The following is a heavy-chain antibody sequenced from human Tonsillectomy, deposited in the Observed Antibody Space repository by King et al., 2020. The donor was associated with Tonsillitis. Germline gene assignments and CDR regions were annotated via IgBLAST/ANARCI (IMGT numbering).Heavy chain of an antibody. D-gene: IGHD6-19*01. Sequence: VQLVESGGGVVRPGRSLRLSCAASGFTFSSYGMHWVRQAPGKGLEWVAVISYDANNKYYADSVKGRFTISRDNSKNTLDLQMNSLRVEDTAVYYCWKVVENQWLLHGPYYNGMDVWAQGTTVTVSS. V-gene: IGHV3-30*18. CDR2: ISYDANNK. J-gene: IGHJ6*02. CDR3: WKVVENQWLLHGPYYNGMDV. CDR1: GFTFSSYG.